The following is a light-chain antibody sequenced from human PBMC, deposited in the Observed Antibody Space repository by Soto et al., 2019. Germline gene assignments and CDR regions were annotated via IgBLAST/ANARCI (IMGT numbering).Light chain of an antibody. CDR2: EVS. Sequence: QSALTQPASVSGSPGQSITISCTGTSSDVGGYEYVSWYQDHPGKAPQFLIYEVSNRPSGVSNRFSGSKSGNTASLTISGLQAEDEGDYYCTSYASTTTHVVFGGGTQLTVL. CDR3: TSYASTTTHVV. V-gene: IGLV2-14*01. J-gene: IGLJ2*01. CDR1: SSDVGGYEY.